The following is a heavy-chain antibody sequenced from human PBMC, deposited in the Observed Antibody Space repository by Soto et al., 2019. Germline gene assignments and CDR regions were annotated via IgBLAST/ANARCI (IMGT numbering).Heavy chain of an antibody. D-gene: IGHD6-6*01. J-gene: IGHJ4*02. CDR2: ISYDGSNK. V-gene: IGHV3-30*04. CDR1: GFTFSSYA. CDR3: ARVRSSSYYFDY. Sequence: GGSLRLSCAASGFTFSSYAMHWVRQAPGKGLEWVAVISYDGSNKYYADSVKGRFTISRDNSKNTLYLQMNSRRAEDTAVYYCARVRSSSYYFDYWGQGTLVTVSS.